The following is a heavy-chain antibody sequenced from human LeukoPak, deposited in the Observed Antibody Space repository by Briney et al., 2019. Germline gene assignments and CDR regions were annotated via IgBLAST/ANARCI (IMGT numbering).Heavy chain of an antibody. V-gene: IGHV4-39*07. J-gene: IGHJ3*02. CDR1: GGSISSSSYY. D-gene: IGHD1-1*01. CDR3: ARAAGNDAFDI. CDR2: IYYSGST. Sequence: SETLSLTCTVSGGSISSSSYYWGWIRQPPGKGLEWIGSIYYSGSTYYNPSLKSRVTISVDTSKNQFSLKLSSVTAADTAVYYCARAAGNDAFDIWGQGTMVTVSS.